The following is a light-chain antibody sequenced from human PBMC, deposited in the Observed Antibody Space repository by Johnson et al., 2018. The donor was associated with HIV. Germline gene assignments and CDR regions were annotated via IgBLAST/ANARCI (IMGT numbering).Light chain of an antibody. CDR2: ENN. V-gene: IGLV1-51*02. J-gene: IGLJ1*01. CDR3: GTWDSSLNAYV. Sequence: QSVLTQPPSVSAAPGQKVTISCSGSNSNIGNNYVSWYQQLPGTAPKLLIYENNKRPSGIPDRFSGSKSGTSATLGITRLQTGDEADYYCGTWDSSLNAYVFGTGTKVTVL. CDR1: NSNIGNNY.